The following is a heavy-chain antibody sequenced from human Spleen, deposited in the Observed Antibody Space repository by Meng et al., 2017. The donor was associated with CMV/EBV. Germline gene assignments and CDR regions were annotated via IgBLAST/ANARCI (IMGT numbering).Heavy chain of an antibody. J-gene: IGHJ6*02. CDR1: GFTFKTYY. Sequence: GESLKISCAASGFTFKTYYMHWVRQAPGKGLEWVSVIYSGGSTYHADSVKGRFTISRDNSKNTLYLQMNSLRAADTAVYYWARVLITMVRGGREVSGMDVWGQGTTVTVSS. CDR3: ARVLITMVRGGREVSGMDV. CDR2: IYSGGST. V-gene: IGHV3-53*01. D-gene: IGHD3-10*01.